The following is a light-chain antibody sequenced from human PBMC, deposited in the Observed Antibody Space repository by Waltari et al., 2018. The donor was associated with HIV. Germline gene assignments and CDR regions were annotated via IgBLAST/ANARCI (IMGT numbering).Light chain of an antibody. CDR2: DAS. V-gene: IGKV3D-11*02. Sequence: ETVLTQSPATLSLSPGERATLSCRASQSVTNYLACYQQKPGQAPRLLIYDASSRATGISARFSGDGPGTDFTLTISSLEPEDFAVYYWHQCSNWLTFGGGTKVEIK. CDR3: HQCSNWLT. CDR1: QSVTNY. J-gene: IGKJ4*01.